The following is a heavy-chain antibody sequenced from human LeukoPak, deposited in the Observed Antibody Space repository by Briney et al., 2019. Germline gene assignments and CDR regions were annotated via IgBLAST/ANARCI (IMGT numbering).Heavy chain of an antibody. D-gene: IGHD6-25*01. CDR1: GGTFSSYA. CDR2: IIPIFGTA. Sequence: ASVKVSCKASGGTFSSYAISWVRQAPGQGLEWMGGIIPIFGTANYAQKFQGRVTITTDESTSTAYMELSSLRSEDTAVYYCARGGGIAATPEMYNWFDPWGQGTLVTVSS. CDR3: ARGGGIAATPEMYNWFDP. J-gene: IGHJ5*02. V-gene: IGHV1-69*05.